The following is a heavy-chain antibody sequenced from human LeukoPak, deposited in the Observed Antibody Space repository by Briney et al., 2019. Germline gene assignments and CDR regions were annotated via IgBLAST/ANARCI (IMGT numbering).Heavy chain of an antibody. CDR1: GFTFSDYY. CDR2: ISSSGSTI. V-gene: IGHV3-11*01. Sequence: GGSLRLSCAASGFTFSDYYMSWIRQAPGKGLEWVSYISSSGSTIYYADSVKGRFTISRDNAKNSLYLQMNSLRAEDTAVYYCARDLKTSGYDLQGEVHRYNWFDPWGQGTLVTVSS. J-gene: IGHJ5*02. D-gene: IGHD5-12*01. CDR3: ARDLKTSGYDLQGEVHRYNWFDP.